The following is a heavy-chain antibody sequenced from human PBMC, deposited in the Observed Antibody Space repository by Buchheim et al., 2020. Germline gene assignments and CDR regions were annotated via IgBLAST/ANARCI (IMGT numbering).Heavy chain of an antibody. CDR2: ISYDGSNK. D-gene: IGHD3-22*01. J-gene: IGHJ4*02. Sequence: QVQLVESGGGVVQPGRSLRLSCAASGFTFSSYAMHWVRQAPGKGLEWVAVISYDGSNKYYADSVKGRFTISRDNSKNTLYLQMNSLRAEDTAVYYCARVRYYDSSEFDYGGQGTL. CDR3: ARVRYYDSSEFDY. V-gene: IGHV3-30-3*01. CDR1: GFTFSSYA.